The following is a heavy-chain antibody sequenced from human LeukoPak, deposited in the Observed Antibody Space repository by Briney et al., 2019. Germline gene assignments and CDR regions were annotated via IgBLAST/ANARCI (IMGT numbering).Heavy chain of an antibody. CDR3: ARAPGYSGYDLADY. CDR1: GYTFTSYY. Sequence: ASVKVSCKASGYTFTSYYMHWVRQAPGQGLERMGWISAYNGNTNYAQKLQGRVTMTTDTSTSTAYMELRSLRSDDTAVYYCARAPGYSGYDLADYWGQGTLVTVSS. V-gene: IGHV1-18*04. J-gene: IGHJ4*02. D-gene: IGHD5-12*01. CDR2: ISAYNGNT.